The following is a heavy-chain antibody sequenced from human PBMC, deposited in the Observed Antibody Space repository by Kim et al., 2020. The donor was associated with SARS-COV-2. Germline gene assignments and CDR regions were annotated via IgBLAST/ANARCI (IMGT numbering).Heavy chain of an antibody. V-gene: IGHV1-8*01. CDR1: GYTFTSYD. CDR2: MNPNSGNT. J-gene: IGHJ6*03. Sequence: ASVKVSCKASGYTFTSYDINWVRQATGQGLEWMGWMNPNSGNTGYAQKFQGRVTMTRNTSISTAYMELSSLRSEDTAVYYCARGIRRHEIVVVIPYYYYYMDVWGKGTTVTVSS. D-gene: IGHD3-22*01. CDR3: ARGIRRHEIVVVIPYYYYYMDV.